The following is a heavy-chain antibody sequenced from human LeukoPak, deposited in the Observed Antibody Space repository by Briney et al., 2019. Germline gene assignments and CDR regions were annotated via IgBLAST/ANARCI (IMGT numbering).Heavy chain of an antibody. Sequence: PSQTLSLTCAVSGGSISSGGYSWSWIRQPPGKGLEWIGYIYYSGSTYYNPSLRSRVTISVDTSKNQFSLKLSSVPAADAAVYYCASSPYSSGWTRSGDYWGQGTLVTVSS. J-gene: IGHJ4*02. CDR2: IYYSGST. D-gene: IGHD6-19*01. CDR3: ASSPYSSGWTRSGDY. CDR1: GGSISSGGYS. V-gene: IGHV4-30-4*07.